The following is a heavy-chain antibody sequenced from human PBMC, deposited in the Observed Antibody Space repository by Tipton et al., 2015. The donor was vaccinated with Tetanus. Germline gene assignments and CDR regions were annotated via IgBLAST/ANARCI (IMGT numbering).Heavy chain of an antibody. D-gene: IGHD3-3*01. CDR1: GVFITSNY. J-gene: IGHJ4*02. Sequence: TLSLTCNVSGVFITSNYWSWIRQSPGKGLEWIGYIYYTGSTSYNPSLESRVTISADTPKNQFSLKLSSVTAADTAVYYCAREESFWSGFLNWGQGALVTVSS. V-gene: IGHV4-59*01. CDR2: IYYTGST. CDR3: AREESFWSGFLN.